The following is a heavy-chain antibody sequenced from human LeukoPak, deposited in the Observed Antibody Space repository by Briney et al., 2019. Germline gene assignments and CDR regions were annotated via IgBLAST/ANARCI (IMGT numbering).Heavy chain of an antibody. D-gene: IGHD3-16*01. CDR2: INPNSGGT. CDR1: GYSFTDYY. CDR3: ARADRLHGGPYLIGP. V-gene: IGHV1-2*02. J-gene: IGHJ5*02. Sequence: ASVKVSCKTSGYSFTDYYMHWARQAPGQGLEWMGWINPNSGGTSSAQKFQGRVTMTRDTSITTVYMEVSWLTSDDTAIYYCARADRLHGGPYLIGPWGQGTLVTVPS.